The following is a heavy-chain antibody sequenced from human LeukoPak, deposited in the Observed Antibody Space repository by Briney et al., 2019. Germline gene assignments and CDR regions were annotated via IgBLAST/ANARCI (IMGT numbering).Heavy chain of an antibody. CDR2: ISSSGSTI. Sequence: GGSLRLSCAASGFTFSSYEMNWVRQAPGKGLEWVSYISSSGSTIYYADSVKGRFTISRDNAKNSLYLQMNSLRTEDTAAYYCAKRDGYNSGPFDYWGQGTLVTVSS. D-gene: IGHD5-24*01. CDR3: AKRDGYNSGPFDY. CDR1: GFTFSSYE. V-gene: IGHV3-48*03. J-gene: IGHJ4*02.